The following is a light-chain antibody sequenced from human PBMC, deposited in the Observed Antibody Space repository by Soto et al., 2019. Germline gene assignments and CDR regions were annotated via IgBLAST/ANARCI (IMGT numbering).Light chain of an antibody. CDR1: SSDVGGYNY. J-gene: IGLJ3*02. CDR3: CSYAGSGNYWI. Sequence: QSALTQPPSASGSPGQSVAISCTGTSSDVGGYNYVSWYQQHPGKAPKLMIYGVTERPSGVSNRFSGSKSGNTASLTISGLQAEDEGDYYCCSYAGSGNYWIFGGGTKLTVL. CDR2: GVT. V-gene: IGLV2-8*01.